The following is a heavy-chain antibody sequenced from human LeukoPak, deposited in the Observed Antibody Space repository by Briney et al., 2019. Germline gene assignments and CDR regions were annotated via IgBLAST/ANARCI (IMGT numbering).Heavy chain of an antibody. D-gene: IGHD3-22*01. CDR3: AKDRPNYYGSNGHYYRRDGDY. CDR2: ITSSGDGT. CDR1: GFTFSIYA. V-gene: IGHV3-23*01. J-gene: IGHJ4*02. Sequence: GGSLRLSCAASGFTFSIYAMSWVRQAPGKGLQWVSSITSSGDGTYYADSVKGRFTISRDNSENMLYLQMNSLRVEYTAVYFCAKDRPNYYGSNGHYYRRDGDYWGQGTLVTVSS.